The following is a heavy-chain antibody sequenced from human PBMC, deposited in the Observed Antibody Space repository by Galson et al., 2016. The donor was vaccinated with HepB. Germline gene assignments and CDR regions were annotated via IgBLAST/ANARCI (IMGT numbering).Heavy chain of an antibody. J-gene: IGHJ6*03. CDR1: GYSITSYG. Sequence: SVKVSCKASGYSITSYGITWVRQAPGQGLEWMGWINTYNGNTNYAQKVQGRFTLTTETSTSTAYMELRSLRSDGTAVYYCARAHYDFWSGIQYYYYMDVWGKGTTVTVSS. V-gene: IGHV1-18*04. D-gene: IGHD3-3*01. CDR3: ARAHYDFWSGIQYYYYMDV. CDR2: INTYNGNT.